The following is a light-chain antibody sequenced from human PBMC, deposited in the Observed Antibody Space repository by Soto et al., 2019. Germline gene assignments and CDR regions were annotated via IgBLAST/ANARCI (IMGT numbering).Light chain of an antibody. V-gene: IGLV2-14*01. Sequence: QSALTHPASVSGSPGQSITISCTGTSGDIGSYNRVSWYQQHPGKAPKLIIYEVTDRPSGVSNRFSGSKSGNTASLTISGLQAEDEAEYYCSSYTNINTRACVFGTGTQLTVL. CDR1: SGDIGSYNR. CDR2: EVT. J-gene: IGLJ1*01. CDR3: SSYTNINTRACV.